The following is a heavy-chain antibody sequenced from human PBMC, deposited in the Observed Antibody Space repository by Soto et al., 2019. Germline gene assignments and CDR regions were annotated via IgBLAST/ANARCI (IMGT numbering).Heavy chain of an antibody. CDR3: AKDYGSGSCYFDY. CDR1: GFTFDDYA. CDR2: ISWDGGST. J-gene: IGHJ4*02. V-gene: IGHV3-43D*04. D-gene: IGHD3-10*01. Sequence: GGSLRLSCAASGFTFDDYAMHWVRQAPGKGLEWVSLISWDGGSTYYADSVKGRFTISRDNSKNSLYLQMNSLRAEDTALYYCAKDYGSGSCYFDYWGQGTLVTVSS.